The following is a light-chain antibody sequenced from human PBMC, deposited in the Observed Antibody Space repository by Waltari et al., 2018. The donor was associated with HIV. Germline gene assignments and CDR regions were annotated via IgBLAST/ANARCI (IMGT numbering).Light chain of an antibody. CDR3: SSYTTSASLV. CDR1: SSDLIHYKY. Sequence: QSALTQPASVSGSPGQSITISCSGPSSDLIHYKYLSWYQQFPGKAPKLIIYEVTNRPSGVSSRFSGSQSGNTASLTISGLQAEDEGDYYCSSYTTSASLVFGPGTRVTVL. J-gene: IGLJ1*01. CDR2: EVT. V-gene: IGLV2-14*01.